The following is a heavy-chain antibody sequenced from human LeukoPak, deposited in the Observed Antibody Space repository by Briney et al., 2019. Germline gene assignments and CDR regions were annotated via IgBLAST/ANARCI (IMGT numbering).Heavy chain of an antibody. Sequence: GASVKVSCKASGYTFTSYDINWVRQATGQGLEWMGWMNPNSGNTGYAQKFQGRVTITRNTSISTAYMELSSLRAEDTAVYYCASQVLTKPDHHDYWGQGTLATVSS. CDR2: MNPNSGNT. J-gene: IGHJ4*02. CDR3: ASQVLTKPDHHDY. V-gene: IGHV1-8*03. D-gene: IGHD4-11*01. CDR1: GYTFTSYD.